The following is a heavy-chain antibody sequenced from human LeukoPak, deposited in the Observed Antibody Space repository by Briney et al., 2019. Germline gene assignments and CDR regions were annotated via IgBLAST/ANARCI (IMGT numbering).Heavy chain of an antibody. J-gene: IGHJ5*02. D-gene: IGHD5-24*01. CDR1: GYTFTSYY. CDR2: INPSGGST. V-gene: IGHV1-46*01. CDR3: ARDMVVGRWLRWFDP. Sequence: VASVKVSCKASGYTFTSYYMHWVRQAPGQGLEWMGIINPSGGSTSYAQKFQGRVTMTRDMSTSTVYMELSSLRSEDTAVYYCARDMVVGRWLRWFDPWGQGTLVTVSS.